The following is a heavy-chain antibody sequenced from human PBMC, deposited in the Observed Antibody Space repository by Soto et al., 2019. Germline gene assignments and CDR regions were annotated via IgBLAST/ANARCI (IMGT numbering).Heavy chain of an antibody. CDR3: ARDGDVDTASNAFDI. Sequence: GGSLRLSCAASGFTFSSYSMNWVRQAPGKGLEWVSSISSSSSYIYYADSVKGRFTISRDNAKNSLYLQMNSLRAEDTAVYYCARDGDVDTASNAFDIWGQGTMVPVSS. V-gene: IGHV3-21*01. J-gene: IGHJ3*02. D-gene: IGHD5-18*01. CDR1: GFTFSSYS. CDR2: ISSSSSYI.